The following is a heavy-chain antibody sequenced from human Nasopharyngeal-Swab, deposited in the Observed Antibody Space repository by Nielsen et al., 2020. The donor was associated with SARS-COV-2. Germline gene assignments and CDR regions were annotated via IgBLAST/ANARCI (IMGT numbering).Heavy chain of an antibody. J-gene: IGHJ3*02. CDR1: GYTFTGYN. CDR2: INPHSGGT. V-gene: IGHV1-2*04. D-gene: IGHD2-21*02. Sequence: ASVKVSCKASGYTFTGYNMYWVRQAPGQGLEWMGWINPHSGGTHYAQKFQDWVTLTRDTSISTAYMELSRLRSDDTAVYYCARENVVTAMLNAFDIWGRGTMVTVSS. CDR3: ARENVVTAMLNAFDI.